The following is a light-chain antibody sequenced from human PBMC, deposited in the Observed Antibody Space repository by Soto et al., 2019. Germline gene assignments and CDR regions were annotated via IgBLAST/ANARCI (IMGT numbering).Light chain of an antibody. CDR2: SNN. J-gene: IGLJ2*01. CDR1: SSNIGSNT. V-gene: IGLV1-44*01. CDR3: QSYDNSLNTVL. Sequence: QSVLTQPPSASGTPGQRVTISCSGSSSNIGSNTVNWYQHLPGTAPKLLIYSNNQRPSGVPDRFSGSKSGASASLAITGLQAEDEAHYYCQSYDNSLNTVLFGGGTKQTVL.